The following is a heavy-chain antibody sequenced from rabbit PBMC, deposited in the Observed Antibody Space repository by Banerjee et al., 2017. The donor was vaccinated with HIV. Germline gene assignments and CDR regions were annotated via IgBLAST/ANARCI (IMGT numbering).Heavy chain of an antibody. CDR3: ARDQYGGVTFDL. Sequence: QSLEESGGGLVKPEGSLTLTCTASGIDFSSYGISWVRQAPGKGLEWIASINVDSTGITYYASWAKGRFTISKTSSTTVTLQMTSLTAADTATLFCARDQYGGVTFDLWGQGTLVTVS. D-gene: IGHD2-1*01. J-gene: IGHJ4*01. CDR2: INVDSTGIT. V-gene: IGHV1S40*01. CDR1: GIDFSSYG.